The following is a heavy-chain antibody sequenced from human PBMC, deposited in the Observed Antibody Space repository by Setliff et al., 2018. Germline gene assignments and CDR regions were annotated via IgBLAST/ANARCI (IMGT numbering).Heavy chain of an antibody. J-gene: IGHJ6*02. CDR1: GASFSYYY. Sequence: ETLSLTCTVYGASFSYYYWGWIRQPPGKGLELIAEINHSGSTNYNPSLKSRVTISVDTSKNPFSLTLSSVTAADTAVYDCARDQWVRSPPLYFSYSMDVWGHGTTVTVSS. V-gene: IGHV4-34*01. D-gene: IGHD5-12*01. CDR2: INHSGST. CDR3: ARDQWVRSPPLYFSYSMDV.